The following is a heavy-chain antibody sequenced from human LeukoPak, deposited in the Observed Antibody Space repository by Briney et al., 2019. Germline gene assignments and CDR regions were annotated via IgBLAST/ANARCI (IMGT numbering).Heavy chain of an antibody. Sequence: GGSLRLSCAASGFTFSAFSMHWIRQTPDKGLERMAVISFDGSVDYYADSVKGRFTISRDDSKNTLFLEMNSLRPDDTSVYYCARDSRRASGWFDYWGQGTLVTVSS. V-gene: IGHV3-30*04. J-gene: IGHJ5*01. CDR2: ISFDGSVD. D-gene: IGHD2-15*01. CDR1: GFTFSAFS. CDR3: ARDSRRASGWFDY.